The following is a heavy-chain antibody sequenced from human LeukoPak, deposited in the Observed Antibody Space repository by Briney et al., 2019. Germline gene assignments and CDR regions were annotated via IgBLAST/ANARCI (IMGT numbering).Heavy chain of an antibody. CDR2: IYTSGST. Sequence: SETLSLTCTVSGGSISSYYWSWIRQPAGKGLEWIGRIYTSGSTNYNPSLKSRVTISVDKSKNQFSLKLSSVTAADTAVYYYARSPYDFWSGSYYFDYWGQGTLVTVSS. D-gene: IGHD3-3*01. CDR3: ARSPYDFWSGSYYFDY. V-gene: IGHV4-4*07. J-gene: IGHJ4*02. CDR1: GGSISSYY.